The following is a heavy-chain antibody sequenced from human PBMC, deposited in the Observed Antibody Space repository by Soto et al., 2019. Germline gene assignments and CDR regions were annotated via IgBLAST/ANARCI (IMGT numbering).Heavy chain of an antibody. CDR2: IIQDGRAI. V-gene: IGHV3-7*03. Sequence: PVGSLRLSCAASGFFSSDYWMSWVRQAPGRGLEWVAHIIQDGRAIYYVDSVRGRFTISRDSAGNSVFLEMHRLRVEDTAVYYCARGGELSLLPLDYWGLGTLVTVSS. D-gene: IGHD2-15*01. J-gene: IGHJ4*02. CDR1: GFFSSDYW. CDR3: ARGGELSLLPLDY.